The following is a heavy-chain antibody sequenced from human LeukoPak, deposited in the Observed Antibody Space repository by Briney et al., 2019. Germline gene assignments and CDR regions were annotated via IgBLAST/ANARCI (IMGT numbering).Heavy chain of an antibody. CDR2: IIGSAGST. CDR1: GFTFSSYA. Sequence: GGSLRLSCAASGFTFSSYAMSWVRQAPGKGLEWVSAIIGSAGSTYYADSVKGRVTISRDNSKNTLYLQMNSLRAEDTAVYYCTKDNSGNYLGRDYFDYWGQGTLVTVSS. CDR3: TKDNSGNYLGRDYFDY. D-gene: IGHD1-26*01. J-gene: IGHJ4*02. V-gene: IGHV3-23*01.